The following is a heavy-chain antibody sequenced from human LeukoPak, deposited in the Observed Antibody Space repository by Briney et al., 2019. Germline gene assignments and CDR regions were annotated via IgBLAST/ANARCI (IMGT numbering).Heavy chain of an antibody. Sequence: GGSLRLSCAASGFTFSSYGMHWVRQAPGKGLEWVAVIWYDGSNKYYADSVKGRFTISRDNSKNSLYLQMNSLRAEDTAVYYCARDEFLGWQWLVQEVAGDYWGQGTLVTVSS. V-gene: IGHV3-33*01. CDR3: ARDEFLGWQWLVQEVAGDY. CDR1: GFTFSSYG. D-gene: IGHD6-19*01. CDR2: IWYDGSNK. J-gene: IGHJ4*02.